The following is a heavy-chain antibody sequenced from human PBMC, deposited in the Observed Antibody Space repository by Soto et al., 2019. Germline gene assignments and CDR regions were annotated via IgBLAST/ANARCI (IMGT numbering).Heavy chain of an antibody. V-gene: IGHV3-53*02. CDR3: AGGVGIAAEYLACDI. J-gene: IGHJ3*02. CDR2: IYSGGST. D-gene: IGHD6-13*01. CDR1: GFTVSSNY. Sequence: EVQLVETGGGLIQPGGSLRLSCAASGFTVSSNYMSWVRQAPGKGLEWVSVIYSGGSTYYADSVKGRITISRDNSKNTRYLQMNGLRAEDTAVYYCAGGVGIAAEYLACDIWGQGTMVTVSS.